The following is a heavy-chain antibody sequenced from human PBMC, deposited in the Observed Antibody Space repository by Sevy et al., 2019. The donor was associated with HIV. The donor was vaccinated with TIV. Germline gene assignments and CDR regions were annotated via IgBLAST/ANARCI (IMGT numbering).Heavy chain of an antibody. CDR2: ISYDGNYK. CDR3: ANDAGYSTYWYPGY. Sequence: GGSLRLSCAASGFTFSTYAMHWVRQAPGQGLEWLAVISYDGNYKYYTDSVKGRFTISRDSSKNTLYLQMNSLRAEDTAVHYCANDAGYSTYWYPGYWGQGTLVTVSS. V-gene: IGHV3-30*18. CDR1: GFTFSTYA. J-gene: IGHJ4*02. D-gene: IGHD5-18*01.